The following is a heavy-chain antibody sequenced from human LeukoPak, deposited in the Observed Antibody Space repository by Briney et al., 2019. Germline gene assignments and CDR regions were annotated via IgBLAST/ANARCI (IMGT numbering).Heavy chain of an antibody. V-gene: IGHV1-18*01. J-gene: IGHJ4*02. D-gene: IGHD1-26*01. CDR2: ISAYNGHT. CDR3: ARDQVVGATAGTFDY. CDR1: GYSFTSFG. Sequence: EASVKVSCKASGYSFTSFGISWVRQAPGQGLEWMGWISAYNGHTKSAEKLQGRVTMTTDISTNTAYMELTSLRSDDTAVYYCARDQVVGATAGTFDYWGQGTLVTVSS.